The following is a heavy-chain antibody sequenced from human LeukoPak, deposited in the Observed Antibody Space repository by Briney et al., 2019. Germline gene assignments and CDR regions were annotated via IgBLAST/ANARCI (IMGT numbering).Heavy chain of an antibody. CDR3: ARNCSGSASLSRRDKWIDP. D-gene: IGHD2-15*01. CDR1: GGSISDSSYY. CDR2: IYYSGST. J-gene: IGHJ5*02. Sequence: PSETLSLTCSVSGGSISDSSYYWGWIRQPPGKGLEWISSIYYSGSTHYNPSFKSRVTMSVDTSKNQFSLNLRSVTAADTAMYYCARNCSGSASLSRRDKWIDPWGQGTLVTVSS. V-gene: IGHV4-39*07.